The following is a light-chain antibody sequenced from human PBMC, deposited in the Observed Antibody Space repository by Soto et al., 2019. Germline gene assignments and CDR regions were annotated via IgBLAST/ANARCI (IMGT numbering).Light chain of an antibody. CDR1: RSDVGGYNF. J-gene: IGLJ2*01. CDR2: DVS. Sequence: QSALTKPAYVSGSPGQSISISCTVTRSDVGGYNFVSWYQRHPGKAPKLLIYDVSNRPSGVSNRFSGSKSGSTASLTISGLRAEDEADYYSSSYTSSTTHVVFGGGTKLTVL. CDR3: SSYTSSTTHVV. V-gene: IGLV2-14*03.